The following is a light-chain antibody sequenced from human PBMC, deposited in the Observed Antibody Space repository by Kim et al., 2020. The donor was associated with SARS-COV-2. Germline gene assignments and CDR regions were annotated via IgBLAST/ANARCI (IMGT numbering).Light chain of an antibody. CDR1: SSDVGGYNY. CDR2: DVS. CDR3: SSYTSSGTLRV. Sequence: QSALTQPASVSGSPGQSITISCTGTSSDVGGYNYVSWYQQHPGKAPKLMIYDVSKRPSGVSNRFSGSKSGNTASLTISGLQAEDEADYYCSSYTSSGTLRVFGGGTQLTVL. J-gene: IGLJ3*02. V-gene: IGLV2-14*01.